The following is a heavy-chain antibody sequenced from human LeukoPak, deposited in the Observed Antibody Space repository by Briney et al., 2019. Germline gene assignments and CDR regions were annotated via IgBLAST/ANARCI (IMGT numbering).Heavy chain of an antibody. V-gene: IGHV5-51*01. J-gene: IGHJ5*02. CDR2: IYPCDSDT. Sequence: GESLKISCKGSGYSFTSYCIGWVRQMPGKGLEWMGIIYPCDSDTRYSPSFQGQLTISADKSISTAYLQWSRLKASDTALYYCAPLGYCSGGSCQGWFELWGQGTLVTVSS. CDR3: APLGYCSGGSCQGWFEL. D-gene: IGHD2-15*01. CDR1: GYSFTSYC.